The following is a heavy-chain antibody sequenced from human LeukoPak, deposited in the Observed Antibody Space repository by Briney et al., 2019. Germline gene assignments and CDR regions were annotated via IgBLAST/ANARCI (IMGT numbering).Heavy chain of an antibody. CDR3: AKRTRDGFNMPIDF. CDR1: GFTLSNYA. J-gene: IGHJ4*02. V-gene: IGHV3-23*01. Sequence: GGSLRLSSAASGFTLSNYAMNWVRQAPGKGLEWVSGISYIDVETYYADSVKGRFTISSDNSMNTLYLQMNSLTGEDTAVYYCAKRTRDGFNMPIDFWGQGTLVTVS. CDR2: ISYIDVET. D-gene: IGHD5-24*01.